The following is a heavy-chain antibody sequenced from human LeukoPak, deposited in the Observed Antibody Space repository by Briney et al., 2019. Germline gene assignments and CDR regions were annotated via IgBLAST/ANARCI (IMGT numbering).Heavy chain of an antibody. CDR1: GFTFDDYA. CDR3: AKGVGYSSGWYMDYYYMDV. V-gene: IGHV3-43*02. J-gene: IGHJ6*03. CDR2: ISGDGGST. D-gene: IGHD6-19*01. Sequence: GESLKISCAASGFTFDDYAMHWARQAPGKGLEWVSLISGDGGSTYYADSVKGRFTISRDNSKNSLYLQMNSLRTEDTALYYCAKGVGYSSGWYMDYYYMDVWGKGTTVTVSS.